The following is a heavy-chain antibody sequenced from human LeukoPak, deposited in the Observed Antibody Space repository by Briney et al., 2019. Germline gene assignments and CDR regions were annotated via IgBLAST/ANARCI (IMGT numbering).Heavy chain of an antibody. CDR3: ARGYYDSSGYYDYFDY. D-gene: IGHD3-22*01. CDR1: GYTFTGYY. Sequence: EASVKVSCKASGYTFTGYYMHWVRQAPGQGLEWMGWINPNSGGTNYAQKFQGRVTMTRDTSISTAYMELSRLRSDDTAVYYCARGYYDSSGYYDYFDYWGRGTLVTVSS. J-gene: IGHJ4*02. V-gene: IGHV1-2*02. CDR2: INPNSGGT.